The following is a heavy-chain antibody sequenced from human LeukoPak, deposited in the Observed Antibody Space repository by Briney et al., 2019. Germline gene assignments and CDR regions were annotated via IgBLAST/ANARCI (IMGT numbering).Heavy chain of an antibody. J-gene: IGHJ4*02. V-gene: IGHV3-53*01. CDR1: GFSVSSNY. D-gene: IGHD6-6*01. CDR2: IDNGGNT. Sequence: GGSLRLSCAASGFSVSSNYMSWVRQAPGKGLEWVSVIDNGGNTYYADSVKGRFTISRDNSKNTLYLQMNSLGAEDTAVYYCARDGSARSLGNWGQGTLVSVSS. CDR3: ARDGSARSLGN.